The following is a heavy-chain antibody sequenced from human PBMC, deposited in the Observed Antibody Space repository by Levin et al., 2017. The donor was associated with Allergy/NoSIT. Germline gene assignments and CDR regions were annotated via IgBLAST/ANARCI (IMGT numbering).Heavy chain of an antibody. D-gene: IGHD5-18*01. V-gene: IGHV3-53*01. Sequence: SCAASGFTISSNYMSWVRQAPGKGLEWVSVIYSGGSTYYADSVKGRFTISRDNSKNTLYLQMNSLRAEDTAVYYCARRSTAMDAFDIWGQGTMVTVSS. CDR2: IYSGGST. J-gene: IGHJ3*02. CDR1: GFTISSNY. CDR3: ARRSTAMDAFDI.